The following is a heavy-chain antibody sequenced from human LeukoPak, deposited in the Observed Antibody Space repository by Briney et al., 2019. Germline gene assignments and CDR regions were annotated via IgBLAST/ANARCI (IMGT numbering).Heavy chain of an antibody. D-gene: IGHD5-18*01. CDR3: ARDDSYGLDY. CDR2: ISSSGSTI. CDR1: GFTLSNYE. Sequence: PGRSLRLSCAASGFTLSNYEMNWVRQAPGKGLEWVSYISSSGSTIYYADSVKGRFTISRDNAKNSLYLQMNSPRAEDTAVYYCARDDSYGLDYWGQGTRVTVSS. V-gene: IGHV3-48*03. J-gene: IGHJ4*02.